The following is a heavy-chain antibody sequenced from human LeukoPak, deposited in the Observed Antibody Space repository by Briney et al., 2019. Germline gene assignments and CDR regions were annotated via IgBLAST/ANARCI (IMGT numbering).Heavy chain of an antibody. J-gene: IGHJ3*02. CDR1: GYTFANYY. V-gene: IGHV5-51*01. CDR2: IYPGDSDT. CDR3: ARQRNWDGGNSPPPPSFHDAFDI. Sequence: HGESLNISCKTSGYTFANYYIGWVRQMPGKGLEWMGIIYPGDSDTRYSPSFQGQVTISADKSISTAYLQWSSLKASDTAMYYCARQRNWDGGNSPPPPSFHDAFDIWGQGTMVTVSS. D-gene: IGHD4-23*01.